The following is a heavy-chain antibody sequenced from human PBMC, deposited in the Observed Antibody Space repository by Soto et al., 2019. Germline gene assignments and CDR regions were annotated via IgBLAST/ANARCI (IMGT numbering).Heavy chain of an antibody. CDR2: IYYSGST. CDR1: GGSISSGGYY. Sequence: QVQLQESGPGLVKPSQTLSLTCTVSGGSISSGGYYWSWIRQHPGKGLEWIGYIYYSGSTYYNPSLKSRVTLSVETSKNQFALKLSSVTAADTAVYYCARGVYYYGSGRYLGSGTLYYFDYWGQGTLVTVSS. CDR3: ARGVYYYGSGRYLGSGTLYYFDY. J-gene: IGHJ4*02. V-gene: IGHV4-31*03. D-gene: IGHD3-10*01.